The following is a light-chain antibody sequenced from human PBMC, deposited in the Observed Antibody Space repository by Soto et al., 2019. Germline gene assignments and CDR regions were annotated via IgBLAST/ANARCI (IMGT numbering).Light chain of an antibody. CDR2: DAS. Sequence: EIVLTQSPAPLSLSPGQRATLSCRASQSVSSYLAWYQQHHGQATGLLMYDASTRATGIPARFSGSGSGTDVTLNISILEPEDSAVYYCQQRSNWCSLTCHQGKRLEIK. CDR3: QQRSNWCSLT. V-gene: IGKV3-11*01. CDR1: QSVSSY. J-gene: IGKJ5*01.